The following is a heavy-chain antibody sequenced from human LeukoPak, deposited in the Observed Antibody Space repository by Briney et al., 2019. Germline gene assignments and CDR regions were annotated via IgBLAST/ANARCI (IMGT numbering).Heavy chain of an antibody. V-gene: IGHV1-24*01. Sequence: ASVKVSCKVSGYTLTELSMHWVRQAPGKGLEWMGGFDPEDGETICAQKFQGRVTMTEDTSTDTAYMELSSLRSEDTAVYYCATGVMRELSPHLWGQGTLVTVSS. J-gene: IGHJ5*02. CDR3: ATGVMRELSPHL. CDR1: GYTLTELS. D-gene: IGHD3-16*02. CDR2: FDPEDGET.